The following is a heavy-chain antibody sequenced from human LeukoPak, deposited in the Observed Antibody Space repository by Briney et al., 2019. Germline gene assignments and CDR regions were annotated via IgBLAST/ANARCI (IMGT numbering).Heavy chain of an antibody. J-gene: IGHJ4*02. CDR1: GFTFSSYW. V-gene: IGHV3-7*01. Sequence: RRSLRLSCAASGFTFSSYWMSWVRQAPGKGLEWVTNIKQDGTEKYYVDSVKARFTISRENAKNTLYLQMNSLRAEDTAVYYCASQSTPVTIFDYWGQGTLVTVSS. CDR2: IKQDGTEK. D-gene: IGHD4-17*01. CDR3: ASQSTPVTIFDY.